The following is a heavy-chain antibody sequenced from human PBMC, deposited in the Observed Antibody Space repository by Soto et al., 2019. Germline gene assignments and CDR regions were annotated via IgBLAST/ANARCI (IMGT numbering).Heavy chain of an antibody. CDR2: IIPIFGTA. D-gene: IGHD5-12*01. J-gene: IGHJ4*02. V-gene: IGHV1-69*13. CDR1: GGTFSSYA. CDR3: ANRGYSGYDPNYFDY. Sequence: SVKVSCKASGGTFSSYAISWVRQAPGQGLEWMGGIIPIFGTANYAQKFQGRVTITADESTSTAYMELSSLRSEDTAVYYCANRGYSGYDPNYFDYWGQGTLVTVSS.